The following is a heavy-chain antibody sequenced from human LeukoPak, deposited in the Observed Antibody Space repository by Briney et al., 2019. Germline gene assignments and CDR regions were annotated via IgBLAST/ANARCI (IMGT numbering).Heavy chain of an antibody. CDR1: GFIFSDAW. CDR3: SKDLPLTRAWALKY. J-gene: IGHJ4*02. D-gene: IGHD2-2*01. V-gene: IGHV3-15*03. Sequence: GGSLRLSCTASGFIFSDAWMTWVRQAPGQGPEWVGRIKSKGSGGTTDYALSVKGRFTISRDDSQNTLDLQMNSLRTDDTAVYYCSKDLPLTRAWALKYWGQGALVTVSS. CDR2: IKSKGSGGTT.